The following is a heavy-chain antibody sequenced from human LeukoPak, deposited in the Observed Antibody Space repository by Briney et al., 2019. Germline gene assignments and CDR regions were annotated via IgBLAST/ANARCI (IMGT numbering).Heavy chain of an antibody. D-gene: IGHD2-2*01. Sequence: GGSLRLSCAASGFTFSSYGMHWVRQAPGKGLEWVAVIWYDGSNKYYADSVKGRFTISRDNSKNTLYLQMNSLRAEDTAVYYCARTLSEVWCSSTSCYAEVWVFDYWGQGTLVTVSS. CDR3: ARTLSEVWCSSTSCYAEVWVFDY. CDR1: GFTFSSYG. CDR2: IWYDGSNK. V-gene: IGHV3-33*01. J-gene: IGHJ4*02.